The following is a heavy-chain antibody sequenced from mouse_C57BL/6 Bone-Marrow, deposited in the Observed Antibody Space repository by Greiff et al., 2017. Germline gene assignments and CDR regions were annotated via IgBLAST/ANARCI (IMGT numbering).Heavy chain of an antibody. D-gene: IGHD1-1*01. Sequence: VQVVESGAELAKPGASVKLSCKASGYTFTSYWMHWVKQRPGQGLEWIGYINPSSGYTKYNQKFKDKDTLTADKSSSTAYMQLSSLTYEDSAVYYCATYGSSFHYYSMDYWGQGTSVTVSS. CDR3: ATYGSSFHYYSMDY. J-gene: IGHJ4*01. V-gene: IGHV1-7*01. CDR2: INPSSGYT. CDR1: GYTFTSYW.